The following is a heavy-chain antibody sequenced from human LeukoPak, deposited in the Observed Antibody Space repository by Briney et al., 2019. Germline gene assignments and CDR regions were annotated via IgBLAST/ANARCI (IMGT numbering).Heavy chain of an antibody. V-gene: IGHV3-53*04. Sequence: PGGSLRLSCAASVCTVNNNYMSWVRQAPGKGLECVSVIYSGGSTKYADSVKGRFTISRHNSKNTLYLQLSSLRAEDTAVYYCAKDVSGGGNYVMDVWGQGTTVTVSS. CDR1: VCTVNNNY. J-gene: IGHJ6*02. CDR2: IYSGGST. CDR3: AKDVSGGGNYVMDV. D-gene: IGHD2-15*01.